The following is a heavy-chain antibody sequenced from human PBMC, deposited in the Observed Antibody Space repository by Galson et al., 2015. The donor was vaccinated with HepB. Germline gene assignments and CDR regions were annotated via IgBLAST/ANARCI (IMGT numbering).Heavy chain of an antibody. CDR1: GFIFSSYA. CDR2: ISYDGSNK. J-gene: IGHJ4*02. D-gene: IGHD6-6*01. Sequence: SLRLSCAASGFIFSSYAMHWVRHAPGKGLEWVAVISYDGSNKYYADSVKGRFTISRDNSKNTLYLQMNSLRAEDTAVYYCAKVEDSSSPFDYWGQGTLVTVSS. V-gene: IGHV3-30*04. CDR3: AKVEDSSSPFDY.